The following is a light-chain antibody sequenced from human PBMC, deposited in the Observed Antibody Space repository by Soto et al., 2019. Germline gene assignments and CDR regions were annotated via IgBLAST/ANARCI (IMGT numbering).Light chain of an antibody. J-gene: IGKJ1*01. Sequence: DIQMTQSPSTLSASVGDRVTITCRASQSIGTSLAWYQQRPGKAPKLLIYLASNLEVGVPSRFSGSGYGTEFTLAISSLQPDDFATYYCQQHGSYPRTLGQGTKVEI. CDR3: QQHGSYPRT. CDR1: QSIGTS. CDR2: LAS. V-gene: IGKV1-5*03.